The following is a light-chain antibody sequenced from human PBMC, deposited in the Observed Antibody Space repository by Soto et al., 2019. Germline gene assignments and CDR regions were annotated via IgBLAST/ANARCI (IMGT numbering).Light chain of an antibody. CDR3: CSYTTSNTRQIV. CDR2: DVS. V-gene: IGLV2-14*01. CDR1: SSDVVGYNY. J-gene: IGLJ1*01. Sequence: QSALTQPASVSGSPGQSITISCTGTSSDVVGYNYVSWYQQQPGKAPKFMIYDVSNRPSGVSNRFSGSKSGNTASLTISGLQAEDEADYYSCSYTTSNTRQIVFGTGTKVPVL.